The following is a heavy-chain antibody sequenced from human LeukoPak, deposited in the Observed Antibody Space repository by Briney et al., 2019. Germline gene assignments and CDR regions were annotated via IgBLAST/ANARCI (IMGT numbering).Heavy chain of an antibody. D-gene: IGHD1-1*01. CDR2: ISAKNGNT. CDR1: GYTFTGYY. Sequence: WASVKVSCKASGYTFTGYYMHWVRQAPGQGLEWMGWISAKNGNTNYAQKLQGRVTMTTDTSTSTAYMELRSLRSDDTAVYYCAREDNYWAFDHWGQGTLVTVSS. J-gene: IGHJ4*02. V-gene: IGHV1-18*04. CDR3: AREDNYWAFDH.